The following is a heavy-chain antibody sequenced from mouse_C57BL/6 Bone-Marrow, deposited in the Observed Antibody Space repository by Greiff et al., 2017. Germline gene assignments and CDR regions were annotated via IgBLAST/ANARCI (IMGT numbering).Heavy chain of an antibody. J-gene: IGHJ4*01. D-gene: IGHD2-4*01. Sequence: VHVKQSGPELVKPGASVKISCKASGYSFTDYNMNWVKQSNGKSLEWIGVINPNYGTTSYNQKFKGKATLTVYQSASTANMQLNILTSEDSAVYYFARGYDYDYAMDDWEQGTAVTVSS. CDR3: ARGYDYDYAMDD. CDR2: INPNYGTT. V-gene: IGHV1-39*01. CDR1: GYSFTDYN.